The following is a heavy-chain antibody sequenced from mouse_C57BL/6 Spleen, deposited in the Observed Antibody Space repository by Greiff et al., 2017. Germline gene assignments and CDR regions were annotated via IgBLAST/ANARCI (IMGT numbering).Heavy chain of an antibody. V-gene: IGHV3-6*01. Sequence: ESGPGLVKPSQSLSLTCSVTGYSITSGYYWNWIRQFPGNKLEWMGYISYDGSNNYNPSLKNRISITRDTSKNQVFLKLNSVTTEDTATYYCAREPDYYGSSYWYFDVWGTGTTVTVSS. CDR1: GYSITSGYY. D-gene: IGHD1-1*01. CDR2: ISYDGSN. J-gene: IGHJ1*03. CDR3: AREPDYYGSSYWYFDV.